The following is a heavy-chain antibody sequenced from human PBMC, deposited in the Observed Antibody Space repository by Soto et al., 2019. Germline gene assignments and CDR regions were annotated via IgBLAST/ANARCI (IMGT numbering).Heavy chain of an antibody. CDR1: GGSISSYY. V-gene: IGHV4-59*08. CDR3: ARHTVIAAREEGGEYFDY. D-gene: IGHD6-6*01. CDR2: IYYSGST. J-gene: IGHJ4*02. Sequence: SETLSLTCTVSGGSISSYYWSWIRQPPGKGLEWIGYIYYSGSTNYNPSLKSRVTISVDTSKNQFSLKLSSVTAADTAMYYCARHTVIAAREEGGEYFDYWGQGTLVTVSS.